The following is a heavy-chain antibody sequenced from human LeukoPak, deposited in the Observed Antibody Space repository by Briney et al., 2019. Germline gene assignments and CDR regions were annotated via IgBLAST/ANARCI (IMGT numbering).Heavy chain of an antibody. CDR1: GYTFTSYG. CDR3: ARDSSAYYYDSSGYYLGIKSFYFDY. CDR2: ISAYNGNT. Sequence: ASVKVSCRASGYTFTSYGISWVRQAPGQGLEWMGWISAYNGNTNYAQKLQGRVTMTTDTSTSTAYMELRSLRSDDTAVYYCARDSSAYYYDSSGYYLGIKSFYFDYWGQGTLVTVSS. J-gene: IGHJ4*02. V-gene: IGHV1-18*01. D-gene: IGHD3-22*01.